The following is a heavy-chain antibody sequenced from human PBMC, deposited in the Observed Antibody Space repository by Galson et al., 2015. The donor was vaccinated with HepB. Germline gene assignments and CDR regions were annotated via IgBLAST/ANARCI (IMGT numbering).Heavy chain of an antibody. CDR1: GFTFSNSA. V-gene: IGHV3-66*01. Sequence: SLRLSCAASGFTFSNSAMSWVRQAPGKGLEWVSVIYSGGSTYYADYVKGRFTIARDNSKNTLYLQMNSLRAEDTAVYYCARDRDGSGSYRYALDYWGQVTLVTVSS. CDR3: ARDRDGSGSYRYALDY. J-gene: IGHJ4*02. CDR2: IYSGGST. D-gene: IGHD3-10*01.